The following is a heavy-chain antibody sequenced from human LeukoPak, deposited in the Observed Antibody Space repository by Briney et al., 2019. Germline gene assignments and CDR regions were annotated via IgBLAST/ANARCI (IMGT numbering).Heavy chain of an antibody. CDR2: ISYHGSNI. D-gene: IGHD1-1*01. V-gene: IGHV3-30*03. Sequence: PGRSLRLSCAASGFTFSSYWMSWVRQAPGKGLEWLAVISYHGSNIYYADSMKGRFTISRDNSKNTAFLQMNSLRPEDTALYYCARKNEQGVTDFWGQGALVTVSA. CDR3: ARKNEQGVTDF. CDR1: GFTFSSYW. J-gene: IGHJ4*02.